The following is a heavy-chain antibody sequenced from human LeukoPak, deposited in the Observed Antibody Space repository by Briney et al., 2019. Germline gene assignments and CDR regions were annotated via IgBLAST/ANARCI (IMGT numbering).Heavy chain of an antibody. J-gene: IGHJ4*02. Sequence: PSETLSLTCAVYGGSFSGYYWSWIRQPPGKGLEWIGEINHSGSTNYNPSLKSRVTISVDTSKNQFSLKLSSVTAADTAVYYCARDGRNYYYDSSGYHRIDYWGQGTLVTVSS. CDR1: GGSFSGYY. CDR2: INHSGST. CDR3: ARDGRNYYYDSSGYHRIDY. V-gene: IGHV4-34*01. D-gene: IGHD3-22*01.